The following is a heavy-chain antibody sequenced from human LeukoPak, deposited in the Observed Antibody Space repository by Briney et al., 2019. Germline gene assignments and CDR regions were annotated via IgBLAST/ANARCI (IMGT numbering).Heavy chain of an antibody. CDR2: IYPGDSDT. V-gene: IGHV5-51*01. Sequence: GESLKISCKGSGYSFTSYRIGWVRQMPGKGLEWMGIIYPGDSDTRYSPSFQGQVTISADKSISTAYLQWSSLKASDTAMYYCARRPAYCSGGSCYSDYWGQGTLVTVSS. D-gene: IGHD2-15*01. J-gene: IGHJ4*02. CDR3: ARRPAYCSGGSCYSDY. CDR1: GYSFTSYR.